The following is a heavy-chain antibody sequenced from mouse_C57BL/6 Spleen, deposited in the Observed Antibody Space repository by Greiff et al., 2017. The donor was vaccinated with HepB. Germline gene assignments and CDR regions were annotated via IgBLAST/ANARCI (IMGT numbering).Heavy chain of an antibody. CDR2: IYPGSGST. Sequence: VQLQQSGAELVKPGASVKMSCKASGYTFTSYWITWVKQRPGQGLEWIGDIYPGSGSTNYNEKFKSKATLTVDTSSSTAYMQLSSLTSEDSAVYYCARETVVAGCDYWGQGTTLTVSS. CDR3: ARETVVAGCDY. J-gene: IGHJ2*01. D-gene: IGHD1-1*01. CDR1: GYTFTSYW. V-gene: IGHV1-55*01.